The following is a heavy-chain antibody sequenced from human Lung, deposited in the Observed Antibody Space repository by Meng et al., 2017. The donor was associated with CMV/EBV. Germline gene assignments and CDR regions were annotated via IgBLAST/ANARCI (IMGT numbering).Heavy chain of an antibody. Sequence: GGSXRLXCAASGFTFSTFGIHWVRQAPGKGLEWVAFIRDTGYSKYYADSVKVRFTISRDNSKNTLYLQMDSLRAEDTAVYYCAKDMTTTYYYYGMDVWGQGTTVTVSS. V-gene: IGHV3-30*02. J-gene: IGHJ6*02. CDR2: IRDTGYSK. CDR3: AKDMTTTYYYYGMDV. D-gene: IGHD4-11*01. CDR1: GFTFSTFG.